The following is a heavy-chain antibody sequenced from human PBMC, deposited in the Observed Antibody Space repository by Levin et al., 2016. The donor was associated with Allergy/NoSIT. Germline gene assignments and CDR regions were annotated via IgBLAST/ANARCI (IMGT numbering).Heavy chain of an antibody. J-gene: IGHJ6*02. CDR1: GGSFSDYY. V-gene: IGHV4-34*01. D-gene: IGHD2-15*01. CDR3: ARMSRSWWGLEYHYYAIDV. CDR2: INHSGST. Sequence: SETLSLTCAVYGGSFSDYYWSWIRQPPGKGLEWIGEINHSGSTNYCPSLESRLTISVDTSKNHFSLKLISVTAADTAVYYCARMSRSWWGLEYHYYAIDVWGQGTTVTVSS.